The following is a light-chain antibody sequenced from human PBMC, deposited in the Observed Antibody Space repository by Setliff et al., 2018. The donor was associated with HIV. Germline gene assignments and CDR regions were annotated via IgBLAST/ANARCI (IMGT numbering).Light chain of an antibody. V-gene: IGKV4-1*01. CDR2: WAS. CDR3: QQYYSAPYA. Sequence: IVMTQSPDSLAVSLGERVTINCKSSQSVLYSSNNKNYLAWYQQKPGQPPKLLIYWASTRESGVPDRFSGSGSGTDFTLTISSLQAEDVAVYYCQQYYSAPYAFGRGTKVDIK. CDR1: QSVLYSSNNKNY. J-gene: IGKJ2*01.